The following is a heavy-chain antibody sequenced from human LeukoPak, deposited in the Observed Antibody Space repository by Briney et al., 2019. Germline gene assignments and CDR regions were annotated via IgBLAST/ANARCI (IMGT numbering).Heavy chain of an antibody. V-gene: IGHV6-1*01. D-gene: IGHD1-14*01. CDR3: ARQTTSSKYYGLDV. J-gene: IGHJ6*02. Sequence: SQTLSLTCAMSGDSLSSNSAASNCIRQPPSRCLEWLGRTYYRSKWYNEYAASVKSRIIINPDTSKNQFSLQMHSVTPEDTAVYYCARQTTSSKYYGLDVWSQGTTVTVSS. CDR2: TYYRSKWYN. CDR1: GDSLSSNSAA.